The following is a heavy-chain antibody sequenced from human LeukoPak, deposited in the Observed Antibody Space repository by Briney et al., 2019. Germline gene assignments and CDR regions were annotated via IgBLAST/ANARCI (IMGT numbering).Heavy chain of an antibody. V-gene: IGHV3-23*01. CDR1: GFTFSSYA. Sequence: GGSLRLSCAASGFTFSSYAMSWVRQAPGKGLEWVSAISGSGGSTYYADSVKGRFTISRDNSKNTLYLQMNSLRAEDTAVYYCAKVPYYGFWSGYDFDYWGQGTLVTVSS. CDR2: ISGSGGST. D-gene: IGHD3-3*01. J-gene: IGHJ4*02. CDR3: AKVPYYGFWSGYDFDY.